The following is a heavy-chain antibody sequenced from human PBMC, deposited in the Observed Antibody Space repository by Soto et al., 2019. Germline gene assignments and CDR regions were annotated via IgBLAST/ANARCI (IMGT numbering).Heavy chain of an antibody. CDR2: IYYSGST. D-gene: IGHD6-6*01. J-gene: IGHJ5*02. V-gene: IGHV4-31*03. CDR1: GGSISSGGYY. Sequence: QVQLQESGPGLVKPSQTLSLTCTVSGGSISSGGYYWSWIRQHPGKGLEWIGYIYYSGSTYFNPSLKSRLTISVDTSKSQFSLQLSSVTAADTAVYYCARAGHSSSSEGANWFDTWGQGTLVTVSS. CDR3: ARAGHSSSSEGANWFDT.